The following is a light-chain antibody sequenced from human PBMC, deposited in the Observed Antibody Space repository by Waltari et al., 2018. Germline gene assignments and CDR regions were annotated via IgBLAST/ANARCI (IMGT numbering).Light chain of an antibody. V-gene: IGLV2-11*01. Sequence: CWYQQHPGKAPKLLSYDVTGRPSGVPDRFSASKSGNTASLTISGLQAEDEADYYCCSNAGSYEVFGGGTKLTVL. CDR2: DVT. J-gene: IGLJ2*01. CDR3: CSNAGSYEV.